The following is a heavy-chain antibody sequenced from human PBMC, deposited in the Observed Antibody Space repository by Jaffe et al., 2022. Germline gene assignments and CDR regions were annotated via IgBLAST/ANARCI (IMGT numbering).Heavy chain of an antibody. CDR2: ISYDGSNK. CDR1: GFTFSSYG. CDR3: AKDPDIVVVPAESGGFDY. J-gene: IGHJ4*02. D-gene: IGHD2-2*01. V-gene: IGHV3-30*18. Sequence: QVQLVESGGGVVQPGRSLRLSCAASGFTFSSYGMHWVRQAPGKGLEWVAVISYDGSNKYYADSVKGRFTISRDNSKNTLYLQMNSLRAEDTAVYYCAKDPDIVVVPAESGGFDYWGQGTLVTVSS.